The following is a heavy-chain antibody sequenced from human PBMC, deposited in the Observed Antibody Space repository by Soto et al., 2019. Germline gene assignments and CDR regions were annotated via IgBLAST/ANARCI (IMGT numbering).Heavy chain of an antibody. CDR3: AYRSGYSSPLAY. V-gene: IGHV2-5*02. Sequence: SGPTLVNPTQTLTLTCTFSGFSLSTSGVGVGWIRQPPGKALECLALIYWDDDKRYRPSLNSRLTITKDTSKNQVVLTMTNMDPVDTATYYCAYRSGYSSPLAYWGQGTLVTVSS. J-gene: IGHJ4*02. CDR2: IYWDDDK. CDR1: GFSLSTSGVG. D-gene: IGHD6-19*01.